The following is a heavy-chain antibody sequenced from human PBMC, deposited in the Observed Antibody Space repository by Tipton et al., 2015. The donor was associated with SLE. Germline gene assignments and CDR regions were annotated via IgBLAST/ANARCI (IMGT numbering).Heavy chain of an antibody. D-gene: IGHD1-1*01. CDR2: VHHSGST. Sequence: GLVKPSETLSLSCAVSGYSISSGYYWGWIRQPPGKGLEWIGSVHHSGSTFYNPSLKTRVSFSVDTSTNQFSLSLGSVTAADTAVYYCARDPIWSEGSVYWGQGTPVTVSS. J-gene: IGHJ4*02. CDR1: GYSISSGYY. CDR3: ARDPIWSEGSVY. V-gene: IGHV4-38-2*02.